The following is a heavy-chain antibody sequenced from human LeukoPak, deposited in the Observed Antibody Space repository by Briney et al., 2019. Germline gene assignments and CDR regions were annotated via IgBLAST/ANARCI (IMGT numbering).Heavy chain of an antibody. CDR2: IKQDGSDK. V-gene: IGHV3-7*01. CDR1: GFTFSSYE. J-gene: IGHJ5*02. CDR3: ATRGASNYYYDSSGYYSWFDP. Sequence: GGSLRLSCAASGFTFSSYELNWVRQAPGKGLEWVANIKQDGSDKYYVDSVKGRFTISRDNAKNSLYLQMNSLRAEDTAVYYCATRGASNYYYDSSGYYSWFDPWGQGTLVTVSS. D-gene: IGHD3-22*01.